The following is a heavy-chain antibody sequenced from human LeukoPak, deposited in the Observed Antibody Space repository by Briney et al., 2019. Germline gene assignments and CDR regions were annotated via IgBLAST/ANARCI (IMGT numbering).Heavy chain of an antibody. CDR3: AKDLRRARGSSSWGDYFDY. J-gene: IGHJ4*02. Sequence: GGSLRLSCAASGFTFSSYAMSWVRQAPGKGLEWVSAIGGSGGSTYYADSVKGRFTISRDNSKNTLYLQMNSLRAEDTAVYYCAKDLRRARGSSSWGDYFDYWGQGTLVTVSS. CDR1: GFTFSSYA. D-gene: IGHD6-6*01. CDR2: IGGSGGST. V-gene: IGHV3-23*01.